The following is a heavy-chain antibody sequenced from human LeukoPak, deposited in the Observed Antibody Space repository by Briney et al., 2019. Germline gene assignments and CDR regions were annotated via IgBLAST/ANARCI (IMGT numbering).Heavy chain of an antibody. D-gene: IGHD6-13*01. V-gene: IGHV1-18*01. Sequence: GASVNVSCKASGFNFNTFGITWLRQAPGHGLEWMGFFSAYTGETNYAPRLQGRVTMTRDTSTNTAFLHLRSLRSDDTAVYYCARDIPESSAWYFWGPGTLVTVSS. CDR3: ARDIPESSAWYF. CDR1: GFNFNTFG. CDR2: FSAYTGET. J-gene: IGHJ4*02.